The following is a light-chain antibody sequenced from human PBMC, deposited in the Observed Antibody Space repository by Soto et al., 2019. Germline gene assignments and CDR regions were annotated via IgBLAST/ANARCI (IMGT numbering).Light chain of an antibody. CDR3: SSYTASSTLVV. J-gene: IGLJ2*01. CDR1: SSDVGGYNY. V-gene: IGLV2-14*03. Sequence: QSVLTQPASVSGSPGQSITISCTGTSSDVGGYNYVSWYQHHPGKAPKLMIFDVTLRPPGISNRFSGSKAGNTASLTISGLQAEDEADYYCSSYTASSTLVVFGGGTKLTVL. CDR2: DVT.